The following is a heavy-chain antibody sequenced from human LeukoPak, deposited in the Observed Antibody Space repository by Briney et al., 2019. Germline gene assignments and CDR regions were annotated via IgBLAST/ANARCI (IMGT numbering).Heavy chain of an antibody. Sequence: PGGSLRLSCVTSGFTFSTYAVHWVRQAPGKGLEWVADILYGGSDQYYADSVKGRFTISRDDSKNTLYLQMNSLRAEDTAVYYCARGGGNWGQGTLVTVSS. J-gene: IGHJ4*02. D-gene: IGHD3-16*01. CDR1: GFTFSTYA. CDR3: ARGGGN. V-gene: IGHV3-30*04. CDR2: ILYGGSDQ.